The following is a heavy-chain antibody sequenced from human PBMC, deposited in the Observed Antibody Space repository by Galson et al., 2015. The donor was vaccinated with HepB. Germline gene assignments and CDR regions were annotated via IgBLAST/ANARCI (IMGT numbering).Heavy chain of an antibody. V-gene: IGHV3-13*04. CDR1: GFTFSSYD. J-gene: IGHJ4*02. Sequence: SLRLSCAASGFTFSSYDMHWVRQATGKGLEWVSAIGTAGDTYYPGSVKDRFTISRENAKNSLYLQMNSLRAGDTAVYYCARSAKPGSSSWLRRGITFDYWGQGTLVTVSS. D-gene: IGHD6-13*01. CDR2: IGTAGDT. CDR3: ARSAKPGSSSWLRRGITFDY.